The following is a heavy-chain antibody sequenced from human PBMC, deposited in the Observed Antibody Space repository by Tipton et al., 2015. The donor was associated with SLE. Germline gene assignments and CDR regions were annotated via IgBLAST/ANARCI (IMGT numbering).Heavy chain of an antibody. V-gene: IGHV1-69*01. CDR3: ARLVGATTGASFDY. J-gene: IGHJ4*02. Sequence: QLVQSGAEVKKPGSSVKVSCKASGGTFSSYAISWVRQAPGQGLEWMGGVIPIFGTANYAQKFQGRVTITADESTSTAYMELSSLRSEDTAAYYCARLVGATTGASFDYWGQGTLVTVSS. CDR2: VIPIFGTA. D-gene: IGHD1-26*01. CDR1: GGTFSSYA.